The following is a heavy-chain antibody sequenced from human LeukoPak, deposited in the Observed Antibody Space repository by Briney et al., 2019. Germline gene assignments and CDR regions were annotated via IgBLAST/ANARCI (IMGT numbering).Heavy chain of an antibody. D-gene: IGHD3-22*01. V-gene: IGHV1-69*01. Sequence: SVKVSCKASGGTFSSYAISWVRQAPGQGLKWMGGIIPIFGTANYAQKFQGRVTITADESTSTAYMELSSLRSEDTAVYYCARAHYDSSGYYYGFFWFDPWGQGTLVTVSS. CDR1: GGTFSSYA. CDR2: IIPIFGTA. CDR3: ARAHYDSSGYYYGFFWFDP. J-gene: IGHJ5*02.